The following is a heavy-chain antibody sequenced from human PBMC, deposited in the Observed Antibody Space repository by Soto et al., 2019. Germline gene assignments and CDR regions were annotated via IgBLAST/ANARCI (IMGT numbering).Heavy chain of an antibody. CDR2: ISSSSTI. CDR1: GFPFSIYS. D-gene: IGHD3-10*01. CDR3: ARRERPDYYGSGSYSNPTSP. J-gene: IGHJ5*02. Sequence: PGGSLRLSCAASGFPFSIYSMNWVRQAPGKGLEWVSYISSSSTIYYADSVKGRFTISRDNAKNSLYLQMNSLRDEDTAVYYCARRERPDYYGSGSYSNPTSPWGQGTRGTV. V-gene: IGHV3-48*02.